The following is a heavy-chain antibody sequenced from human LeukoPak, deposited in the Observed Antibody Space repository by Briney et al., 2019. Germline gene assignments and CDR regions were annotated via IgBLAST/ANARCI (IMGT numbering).Heavy chain of an antibody. CDR2: IYTSGST. J-gene: IGHJ6*03. D-gene: IGHD4-11*01. CDR1: GGSISSGSYY. CDR3: AREAVTTTYYYYYMDV. Sequence: PSETLSLTCTVSGGSISSGSYYWSWIRQPAGKGLEWIGRIYTSGSTNYNPSPKSRVTISVDTSKNQFSLKLSSVTAADTAVYYCAREAVTTTYYYYYMDVWGKGTTVTVSS. V-gene: IGHV4-61*02.